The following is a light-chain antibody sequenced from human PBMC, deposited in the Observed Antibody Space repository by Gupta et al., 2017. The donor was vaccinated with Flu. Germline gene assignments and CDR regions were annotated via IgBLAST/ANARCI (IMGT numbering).Light chain of an antibody. J-gene: IGKJ5*01. V-gene: IGKV3-15*01. CDR1: QSVDNK. Sequence: EIVMTQSPATLSVSPGERATLSCRASQSVDNKLAWYQQKPGQSPRLLIYGASTRATGLPDRFSGSGSGTEFTLTISRLESEDFAVYYCQQYNNWPPTTFGQGTRLEIK. CDR3: QQYNNWPPTT. CDR2: GAS.